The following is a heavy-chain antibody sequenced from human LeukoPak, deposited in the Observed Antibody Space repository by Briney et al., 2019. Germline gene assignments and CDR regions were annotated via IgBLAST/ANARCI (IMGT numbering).Heavy chain of an antibody. V-gene: IGHV4-31*03. CDR3: ARARRGYSYGFY. Sequence: PSETLSLTCTVSGGSISSGGYYWSWIRQHPGKGLEWIGYIYYSGSTYYNPSLKSRVTISVDTSKNQFPLKLSSVTAADTAVYYCARARRGYSYGFYWGQGTLVTVSS. D-gene: IGHD5-18*01. CDR2: IYYSGST. J-gene: IGHJ4*02. CDR1: GGSISSGGYY.